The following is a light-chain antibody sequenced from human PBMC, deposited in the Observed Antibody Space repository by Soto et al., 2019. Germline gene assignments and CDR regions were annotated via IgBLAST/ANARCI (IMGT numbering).Light chain of an antibody. CDR3: HVWDNSDLSL. Sequence: SYELTQPPSVSVAPGQTARITCGGDKVGSKSVHWHQQRPGQAPVLVVYDDADRPSGIPERFSGSNSGNTATLTITRVEAGDEADYYCHVWDNSDLSLFGGGTKVTVL. V-gene: IGLV3-21*02. CDR1: KVGSKS. J-gene: IGLJ2*01. CDR2: DDA.